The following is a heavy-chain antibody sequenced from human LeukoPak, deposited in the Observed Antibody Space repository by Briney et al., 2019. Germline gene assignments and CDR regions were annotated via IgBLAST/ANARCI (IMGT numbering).Heavy chain of an antibody. V-gene: IGHV4-59*08. J-gene: IGHJ4*02. CDR3: ARHGGIAAAHIDY. CDR2: IYYSGST. CDR1: GGSISSYY. Sequence: PSETLFLTCIVSGGSISSYYWSWIRQPPGKGLEWIGYIYYSGSTNYNPSLKSRVTISVDTSKNQFSLELSSVTAADTAVYYCARHGGIAAAHIDYWGQGTLVTVSS. D-gene: IGHD6-13*01.